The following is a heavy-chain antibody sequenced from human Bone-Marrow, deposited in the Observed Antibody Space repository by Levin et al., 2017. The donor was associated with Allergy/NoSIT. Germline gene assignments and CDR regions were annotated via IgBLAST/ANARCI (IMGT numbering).Heavy chain of an antibody. CDR1: GYTFTGYY. V-gene: IGHV1-2*02. J-gene: IGHJ4*02. CDR3: ARANGSGSYLVVGPDY. D-gene: IGHD3-10*01. CDR2: INPNSGGT. Sequence: VASVKVSCKASGYTFTGYYMHWVRQAPGQGLEWMGWINPNSGGTNYAQKFQGRVTMTRDTSISTAYMELSRLRSDDTAVYYCARANGSGSYLVVGPDYWGQGTLVTVSS.